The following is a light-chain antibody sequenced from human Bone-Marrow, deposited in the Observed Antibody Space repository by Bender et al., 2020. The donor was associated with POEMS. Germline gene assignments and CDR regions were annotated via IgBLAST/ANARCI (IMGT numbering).Light chain of an antibody. CDR1: SSNIGNHG. CDR3: SAWDDSLSGWL. Sequence: QSVLTQPPSVSGIPGQRVTISCSGGSSNIGNHGVNWYQQLPGEAPKLLIYYDDLLTPGVSDRFSASKSGTSASLAISELQSEDEALYYCSAWDDSLSGWLFGGGTKLTVL. CDR2: YDD. V-gene: IGLV1-36*01. J-gene: IGLJ2*01.